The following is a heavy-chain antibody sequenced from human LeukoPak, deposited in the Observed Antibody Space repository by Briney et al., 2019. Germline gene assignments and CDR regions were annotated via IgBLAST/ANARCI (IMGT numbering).Heavy chain of an antibody. CDR2: IYYSGST. D-gene: IGHD3-10*01. J-gene: IGHJ4*02. CDR3: ARTTTMVRGVIIDFDY. CDR1: GGSISSYY. Sequence: SETLSLTCTVSGGSISSYYWSWLRQPPGKGLEWIGYIYYSGSTNYNPSLKSRVTISVDTSRNQFSLKLSSVTAADTAVYYCARTTTMVRGVIIDFDYWGQGTLVTVSS. V-gene: IGHV4-59*01.